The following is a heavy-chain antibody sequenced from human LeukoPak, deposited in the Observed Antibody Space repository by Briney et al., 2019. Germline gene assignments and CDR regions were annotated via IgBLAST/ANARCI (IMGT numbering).Heavy chain of an antibody. CDR3: AKSLWAGRYYFDY. V-gene: IGHV3-23*01. CDR2: IGSGGGST. D-gene: IGHD3/OR15-3a*01. J-gene: IGHJ4*02. Sequence: GGSLTLACAASGFTFSSFAMSWVRQAHGKGIEWVSLIGSGGGSTYYADSVKGRFTISRDNSKNTLYLQMNSLRAEDTAVYYCAKSLWAGRYYFDYWGQGTLVTVSS. CDR1: GFTFSSFA.